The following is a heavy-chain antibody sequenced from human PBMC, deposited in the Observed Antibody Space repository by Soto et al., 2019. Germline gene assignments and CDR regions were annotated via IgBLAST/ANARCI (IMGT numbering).Heavy chain of an antibody. CDR2: TYYRSTWYN. CDR3: TRDPEGRFYFDY. CDR1: GDSVSSNSAT. V-gene: IGHV6-1*01. J-gene: IGHJ4*02. Sequence: SQTLSLSCAISGDSVSSNSATWNLIRQSPSRGLEWLGRTYYRSTWYNDYAVSMRSRITINPDTSKNQFSLQLNSVTPEDTAVYYCTRDPEGRFYFDYWGQGTLVTVSS.